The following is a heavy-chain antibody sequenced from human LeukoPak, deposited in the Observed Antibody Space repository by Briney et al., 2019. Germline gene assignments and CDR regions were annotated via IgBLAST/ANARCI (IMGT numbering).Heavy chain of an antibody. V-gene: IGHV3-30-3*01. CDR3: ARGARGLWFLSVDY. Sequence: GRSLRLSCAASGFTFSSYAMHWVRQAPGKGLEWVAVISYDGSNKYYADSVKGRFTISRDNSKNTLYPQMNSLRAEDTAVYYCARGARGLWFLSVDYWGQGTLVTVSS. D-gene: IGHD3-10*01. J-gene: IGHJ4*02. CDR2: ISYDGSNK. CDR1: GFTFSSYA.